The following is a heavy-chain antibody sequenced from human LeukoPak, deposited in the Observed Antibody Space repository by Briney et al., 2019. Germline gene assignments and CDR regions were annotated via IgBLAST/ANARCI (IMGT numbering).Heavy chain of an antibody. CDR3: VTYYYGSSAPKRNY. CDR1: GGSFSDYF. Sequence: PSETLSLTCAIYGGSFSDYFWSWIRQPPGKGLEWIGEISHSGSTTYNPSLRSRVTISGDTSKKQFSLKLSSVTAADTAVYYCVTYYYGSSAPKRNYWGQGILVTVSS. J-gene: IGHJ4*02. D-gene: IGHD3-22*01. V-gene: IGHV4-34*01. CDR2: ISHSGST.